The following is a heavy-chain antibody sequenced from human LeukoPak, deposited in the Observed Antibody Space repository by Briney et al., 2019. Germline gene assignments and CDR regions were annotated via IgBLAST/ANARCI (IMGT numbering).Heavy chain of an antibody. CDR2: IYPGDSDT. CDR3: ARRDGYCSGGSCYLFDY. CDR1: GYSFTSYW. Sequence: GESLKIPCKGSGYSFTSYWIGWVRQMPGKGLEWMGIIYPGDSDTRYSPSFQGQVTISADKSISTAYLQWSSLKASDTAMYYCARRDGYCSGGSCYLFDYWGQGTLVTVSS. J-gene: IGHJ4*02. V-gene: IGHV5-51*01. D-gene: IGHD2-15*01.